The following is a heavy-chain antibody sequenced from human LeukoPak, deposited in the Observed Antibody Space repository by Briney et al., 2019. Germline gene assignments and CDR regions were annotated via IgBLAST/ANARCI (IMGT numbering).Heavy chain of an antibody. CDR3: AKDALVVVTNIYFDY. CDR1: GFTFSSYA. V-gene: IGHV3-23*01. J-gene: IGHJ4*02. D-gene: IGHD3-22*01. Sequence: GGSLRLSCAASGFTFSSYAMSWVRQAPGKGLEWVSAISGSGASTYYADSVKGRFTISRDNSKNTLYLQMNSLRAEDTAVYYCAKDALVVVTNIYFDYWGQGTLVTVSS. CDR2: ISGSGAST.